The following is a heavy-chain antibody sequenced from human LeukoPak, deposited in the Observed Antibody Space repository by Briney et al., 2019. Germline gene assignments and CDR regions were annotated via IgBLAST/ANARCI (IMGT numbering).Heavy chain of an antibody. D-gene: IGHD3-22*01. V-gene: IGHV1-8*01. Sequence: GASVKVSCKASGYTFTSYDINWVRQATGQGLEWMGWMKPNSGNTGYRQKFQGRVTMTRNTSISTAYMELSSLRSEDTAVYYCARSHTYYYDSSGYYYGSGDIWGQGTMVTVSS. J-gene: IGHJ3*02. CDR3: ARSHTYYYDSSGYYYGSGDI. CDR1: GYTFTSYD. CDR2: MKPNSGNT.